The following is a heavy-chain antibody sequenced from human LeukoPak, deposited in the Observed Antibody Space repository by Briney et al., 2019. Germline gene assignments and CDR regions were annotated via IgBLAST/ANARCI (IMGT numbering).Heavy chain of an antibody. J-gene: IGHJ4*02. D-gene: IGHD3-22*01. V-gene: IGHV3-30*04. CDR2: ISYDGSNK. CDR3: ARENYYDSSGPSRRGVLAYYFEY. Sequence: PGGSLRLSCAASGFTFSSYAMHWVRQAPGKGLEWVAVISYDGSNKYYADSVKCRFTISRDNSKNTLYLQMNSLRAEDTAVDYRARENYYDSSGPSRRGVLAYYFEYWGQGNLVNVFS. CDR1: GFTFSSYA.